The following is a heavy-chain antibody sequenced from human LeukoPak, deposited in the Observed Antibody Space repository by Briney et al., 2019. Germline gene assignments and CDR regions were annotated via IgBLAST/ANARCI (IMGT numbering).Heavy chain of an antibody. CDR2: IIPILGIA. CDR1: GGTFSSCA. J-gene: IGHJ4*02. V-gene: IGHV1-69*04. CDR3: ARGRDGLGDY. D-gene: IGHD5-24*01. Sequence: VASVKVSCKASGGTFSSCAISWVRQAPGQGLEWMGRIIPILGIANYAQKFQGRVTITADKSTSTAYMELSSLRSEDAAVYYCARGRDGLGDYWGQGTLVTVSS.